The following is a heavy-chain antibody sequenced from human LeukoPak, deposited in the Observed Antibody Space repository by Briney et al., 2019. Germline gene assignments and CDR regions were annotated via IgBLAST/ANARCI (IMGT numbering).Heavy chain of an antibody. V-gene: IGHV3-43*01. CDR1: GFTFDDYT. J-gene: IGHJ4*02. CDR2: ISRDGGST. Sequence: GGSLRLSCAASGFTFDDYTFHWVRQAPGKGLEWVSLISRDGGSTYYADSVRGRFTISRDNSKNSLYLQMNSLRTEDTALYYRTKDRYCTTTFCPLDYWGQGTLVTVSS. D-gene: IGHD2-8*01. CDR3: TKDRYCTTTFCPLDY.